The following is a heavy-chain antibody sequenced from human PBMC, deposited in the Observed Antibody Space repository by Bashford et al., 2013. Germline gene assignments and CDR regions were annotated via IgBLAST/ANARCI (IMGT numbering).Heavy chain of an antibody. CDR2: ISAYNGNT. V-gene: IGHV1-18*01. CDR1: GYTFTSYG. Sequence: VASVKVSCKASGYTFTSYGISWVRQAPGQGLEWMGWISAYNGNTNYAQKLQGRVTMTTDTSTSTVYMEVSSLKSDDTAVYYCAREFTSATHCNTGICYTGPGFWGQGTLVTVSS. J-gene: IGHJ1*01. CDR3: AREFTSATHCNTGICYTGPGF. D-gene: IGHD2-2*02.